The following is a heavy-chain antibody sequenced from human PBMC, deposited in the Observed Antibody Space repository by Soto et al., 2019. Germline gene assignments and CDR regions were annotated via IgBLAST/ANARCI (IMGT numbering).Heavy chain of an antibody. V-gene: IGHV3-33*01. CDR1: GFTFSSYG. J-gene: IGHJ6*02. Sequence: GGSLRLSCAASGFTFSSYGMHWVRQAPGKGLEWVAVIWYDGSNKYYADSVKGRFTISRDNSKNTLYLQMNSLRAEDTAVYYCARAARRLVTRYYGMDVWGQGTTVTVSS. D-gene: IGHD2-21*02. CDR3: ARAARRLVTRYYGMDV. CDR2: IWYDGSNK.